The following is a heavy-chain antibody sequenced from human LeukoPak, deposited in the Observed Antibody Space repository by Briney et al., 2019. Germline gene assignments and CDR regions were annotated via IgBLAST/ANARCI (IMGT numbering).Heavy chain of an antibody. CDR2: INTNDGGT. J-gene: IGHJ4*02. V-gene: IGHV1-46*01. D-gene: IGHD3-10*01. Sequence: ASVKVSCKASGYTFTSYYMHWVRQAPGQGLAWMGRINTNDGGTNYAQKFQGRVTMTRDMSTSTVYMELSSLRSEDTAVYYCAREGYDSGTYLDYWGQGTLVTVSS. CDR3: AREGYDSGTYLDY. CDR1: GYTFTSYY.